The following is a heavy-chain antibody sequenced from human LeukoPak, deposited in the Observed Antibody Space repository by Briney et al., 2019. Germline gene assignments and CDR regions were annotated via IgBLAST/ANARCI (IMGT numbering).Heavy chain of an antibody. Sequence: SETLSLTCTVSGGSISSYYWSWIRQPPGKGLERIGYIYYSGSTNYNPSLKSRVTISVDTSKNQFSLKLSSVTAADTAVYYCARAPPLDGYNDYWGQGALVTVSS. CDR1: GGSISSYY. D-gene: IGHD5-24*01. V-gene: IGHV4-59*01. CDR2: IYYSGST. CDR3: ARAPPLDGYNDY. J-gene: IGHJ4*02.